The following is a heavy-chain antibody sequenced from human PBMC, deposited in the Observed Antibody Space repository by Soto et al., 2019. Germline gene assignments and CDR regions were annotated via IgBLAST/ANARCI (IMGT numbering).Heavy chain of an antibody. J-gene: IGHJ4*02. V-gene: IGHV4-30-4*01. CDR1: GGSISSGDYY. CDR2: IYSSGST. Sequence: SETLSLTCTVSGGSISSGDYYWSWIRQPPGKGLEWIGYIYSSGSTYRNPSLQSRVTISIDTSKNQFSLKLTSVTAADTAVYYCARRYGHAIDYWGQGTLVTVSS. CDR3: ARRYGHAIDY. D-gene: IGHD3-16*01.